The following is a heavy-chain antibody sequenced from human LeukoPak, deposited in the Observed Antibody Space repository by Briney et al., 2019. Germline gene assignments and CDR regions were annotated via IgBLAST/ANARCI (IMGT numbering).Heavy chain of an antibody. V-gene: IGHV4-39*07. CDR1: GGSISSSSYY. CDR3: AREGAVADY. D-gene: IGHD6-19*01. CDR2: FYFSGST. Sequence: SETLSLTCTVSGGSISSSSYYWGWIRQPPGKGLEWIGSFYFSGSTYYTPSLRSRVTISVDTSKNQFSLKLSSVTAADTAVYYCAREGAVADYWGQGTLVTVSS. J-gene: IGHJ4*02.